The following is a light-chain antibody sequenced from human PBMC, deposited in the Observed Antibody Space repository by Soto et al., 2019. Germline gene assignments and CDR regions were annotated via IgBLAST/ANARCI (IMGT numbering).Light chain of an antibody. J-gene: IGLJ2*01. V-gene: IGLV1-44*01. CDR1: NSNIGTNT. CDR3: AAWDDSRIVVL. CDR2: SDN. Sequence: QSVLTQPPSTSGTPGQRVTMSCSGSNSNIGTNTVYWYQQLPGTAPKLLIQSDNRRPSGVPDRFSAAKSGTSASLAISGLQSEDEADYYCAAWDDSRIVVLFGGGTQLTVL.